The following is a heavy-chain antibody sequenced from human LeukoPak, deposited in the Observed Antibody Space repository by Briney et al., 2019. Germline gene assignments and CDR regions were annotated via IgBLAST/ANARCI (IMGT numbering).Heavy chain of an antibody. CDR2: VDPEDGET. Sequence: ASVKVSCKASGYTFTDYYMHWVQQAPGKGLERMGRVDPEDGETIYAEKFQGRVTITADTSTDTAYMELSSLRSEDTAVYYCATGLPGGPWGQGTLVTVSS. D-gene: IGHD3-10*01. CDR3: ATGLPGGP. J-gene: IGHJ5*02. V-gene: IGHV1-69-2*01. CDR1: GYTFTDYY.